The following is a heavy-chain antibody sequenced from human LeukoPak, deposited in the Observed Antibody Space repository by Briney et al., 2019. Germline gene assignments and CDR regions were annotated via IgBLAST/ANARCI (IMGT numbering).Heavy chain of an antibody. D-gene: IGHD3-22*01. V-gene: IGHV1-2*02. J-gene: IGHJ3*02. Sequence: ASVKVSCKASGYTFTGYYMHWVRQAPGQGLEWMGWINPNSGGTNYAQKFQGRVTMTRDTSISTAYMELSRLRSDDTAVRYCARGYYYDSSGYYGNGAFDIWGQGTMVTVSS. CDR1: GYTFTGYY. CDR2: INPNSGGT. CDR3: ARGYYYDSSGYYGNGAFDI.